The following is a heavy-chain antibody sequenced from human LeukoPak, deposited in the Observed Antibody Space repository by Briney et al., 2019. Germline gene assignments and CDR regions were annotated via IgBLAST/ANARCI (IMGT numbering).Heavy chain of an antibody. D-gene: IGHD2-2*01. J-gene: IGHJ4*02. CDR3: ARAPITSPFYFDY. Sequence: GGSLRLSCAASGFTFSSYAMNWVRQAPGKGLEWVSISGSGGDTYYADSVKGRFTISRDNAKNSLYLQMDSLRAEDTALYYCARAPITSPFYFDYWGQGTLVTVSS. V-gene: IGHV3-23*01. CDR2: SGSGGDT. CDR1: GFTFSSYA.